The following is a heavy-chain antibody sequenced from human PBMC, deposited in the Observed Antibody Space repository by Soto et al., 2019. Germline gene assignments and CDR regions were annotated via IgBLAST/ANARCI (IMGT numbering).Heavy chain of an antibody. CDR3: ARDLDPKRRGDYYYYGMDV. J-gene: IGHJ6*02. CDR2: IYYSGST. D-gene: IGHD3-3*01. CDR1: GGSISSGGYY. Sequence: SETLSLTCTVSGGSISSGGYYWSWIRQHPGKGLEWIGYIYYSGSTYCNPSLKSRVTISVDTSKNQFSLKLSSVTAADTAVYYCARDLDPKRRGDYYYYGMDVWGQGTTVTVSS. V-gene: IGHV4-31*03.